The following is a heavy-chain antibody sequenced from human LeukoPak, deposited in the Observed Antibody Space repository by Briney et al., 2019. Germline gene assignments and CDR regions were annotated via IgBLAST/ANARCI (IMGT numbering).Heavy chain of an antibody. D-gene: IGHD2-8*02. Sequence: PSETLSLTCTVSGGSISSSSYYWGWIRQPPGKGLEWIGSIYYSGSTYYNPSLKSRVTISVDTSKNQFSLKLSSVTAADTAVYYCASSPGPGYFDYWGQGTLVTVSS. CDR1: GGSISSSSYY. J-gene: IGHJ4*02. CDR3: ASSPGPGYFDY. V-gene: IGHV4-39*01. CDR2: IYYSGST.